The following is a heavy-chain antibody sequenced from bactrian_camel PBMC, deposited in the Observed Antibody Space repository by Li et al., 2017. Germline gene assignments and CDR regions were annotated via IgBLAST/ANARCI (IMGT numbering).Heavy chain of an antibody. V-gene: IGHV3S53*01. Sequence: HVQLVESGGGSVQAGGSLRLACTVSGGTGCRGMMCWYRRAPGEESEFVSCHTTARSISYADSVKGRFTSSRDDARNTAYLQMNNLKPEDTGTYICKRVGQEYRCLDVHYWGQGTQVTVS. J-gene: IGHJ4*01. CDR1: GGTGCRGM. D-gene: IGHD1*01. CDR3: KRVGQEYRCLDVHY. CDR2: HTTARSI.